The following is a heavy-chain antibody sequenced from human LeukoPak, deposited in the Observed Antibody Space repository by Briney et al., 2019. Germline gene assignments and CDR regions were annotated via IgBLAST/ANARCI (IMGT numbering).Heavy chain of an antibody. V-gene: IGHV3-53*01. Sequence: IQPGGSLRLSCAASGFTVSSNYMSWVRQTPGKGLEWVSVIYSGGTTYYADSVKGRFTISRDNSKNTVYLQMNSLRAGDTAVYYCARDRDSSSWMGYWGQGTLVTVSS. J-gene: IGHJ4*02. CDR1: GFTVSSNY. CDR2: IYSGGTT. CDR3: ARDRDSSSWMGY. D-gene: IGHD6-13*01.